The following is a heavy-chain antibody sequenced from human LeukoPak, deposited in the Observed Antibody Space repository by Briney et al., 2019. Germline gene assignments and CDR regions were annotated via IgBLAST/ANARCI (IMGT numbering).Heavy chain of an antibody. CDR2: ISSSSSYI. CDR1: GFTFSSYS. D-gene: IGHD6-19*01. J-gene: IGHJ4*02. CDR3: ARDIIAVAQTDY. Sequence: GRSLRLSCAASGFTFSSYSMNWVRQAPGKGLEWVSPISSSSSYIYYADSVKGRFTISRDNAKNPLYLQMNSLRAEDTAVYYCARDIIAVAQTDYWGQGTLVTVSS. V-gene: IGHV3-21*01.